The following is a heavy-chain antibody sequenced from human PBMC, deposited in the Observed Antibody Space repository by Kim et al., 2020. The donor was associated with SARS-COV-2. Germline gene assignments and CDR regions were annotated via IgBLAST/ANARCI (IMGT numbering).Heavy chain of an antibody. CDR1: GGSISSGGYY. J-gene: IGHJ4*02. D-gene: IGHD3-22*01. Sequence: SETLSLTCTVSGGSISSGGYYWSWIRQHPGKGLEWIGYIYYSGSTYYNPSLKSRVTISVDTSKNQFSLKLSSVTAADTAVYYCARAPGLGTMIVVVTHFDVWGQGTLVTVSS. CDR2: IYYSGST. V-gene: IGHV4-31*03. CDR3: ARAPGLGTMIVVVTHFDV.